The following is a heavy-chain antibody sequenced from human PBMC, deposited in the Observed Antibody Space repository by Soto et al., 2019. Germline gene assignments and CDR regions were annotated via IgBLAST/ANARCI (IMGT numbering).Heavy chain of an antibody. CDR1: GGTFSSYA. V-gene: IGHV1-69*01. D-gene: IGHD1-26*01. J-gene: IGHJ4*02. CDR2: IIPIFVTA. CDR3: ARTSIPLKVGATKDFDY. Sequence: QVQLVQSGAEVKKPGSSVKVSCKATGGTFSSYAISWVRLAPGQGLEWMGGIIPIFVTANYAQKFQGRVTITADESTSTAYMELSSLRSEDTAVYYCARTSIPLKVGATKDFDYWGQGTLVTVSS.